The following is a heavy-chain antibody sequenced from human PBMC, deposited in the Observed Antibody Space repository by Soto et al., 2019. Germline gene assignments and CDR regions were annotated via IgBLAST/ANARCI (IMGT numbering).Heavy chain of an antibody. Sequence: HGESLKISCKGSGYSFTSYWISWVRQMPGKGLEWMGRIDPSDSYTNYSPSFQGHVTISADKSISTAYLQWSSLKASDTAMYYCARQGYYYDSSGYYGYWGQGTLVTVSS. CDR1: GYSFTSYW. CDR2: IDPSDSYT. J-gene: IGHJ4*02. CDR3: ARQGYYYDSSGYYGY. D-gene: IGHD3-22*01. V-gene: IGHV5-10-1*01.